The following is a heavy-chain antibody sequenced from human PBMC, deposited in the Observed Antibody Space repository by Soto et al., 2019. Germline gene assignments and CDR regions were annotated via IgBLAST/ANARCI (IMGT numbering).Heavy chain of an antibody. CDR2: IHHTGFT. V-gene: IGHV4-28*01. CDR1: FSSIRPRYN. J-gene: IGHJ4*02. CDR3: ATKDNGKYFFDY. Sequence: PLSRPCTVSFSSIRPRYNWFWILQPPGKVLEWIGYIHHTGFTYSNPSLKSRLTMSVDTSKNQFSLKLSSVTAVDTAVYYCATKDNGKYFFDYCGQGTLVTVSS. D-gene: IGHD1-26*01.